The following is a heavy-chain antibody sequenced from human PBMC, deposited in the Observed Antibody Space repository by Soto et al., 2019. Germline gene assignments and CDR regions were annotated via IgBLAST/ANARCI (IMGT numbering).Heavy chain of an antibody. V-gene: IGHV1-18*01. D-gene: IGHD2-15*01. CDR1: GYTFTSYG. CDR2: ISAYNGNT. J-gene: IGHJ2*01. Sequence: ASVKVSCKASGYTFTSYGISWVRQAPGQGLEWMGWISAYNGNTNYAQKLQGRVTMTTDTSTSTAYMELRSLRSDDTAVYYCARPARAANGPWYFDLWGRGALVTVSS. CDR3: ARPARAANGPWYFDL.